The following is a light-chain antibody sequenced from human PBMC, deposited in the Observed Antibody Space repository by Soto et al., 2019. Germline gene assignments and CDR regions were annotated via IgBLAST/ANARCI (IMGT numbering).Light chain of an antibody. CDR3: QQYYSYPYT. Sequence: DIQMTQSPSTLSASVGDRVTITCRASQSIRARLAWYKQRPGKAPKLLMSEASSLQSGVPSRLSGSGSGTEFTLSISSLQPDDFATYYCQQYYSYPYTFGQGTQLEIK. CDR1: QSIRAR. V-gene: IGKV1-5*03. J-gene: IGKJ2*01. CDR2: EAS.